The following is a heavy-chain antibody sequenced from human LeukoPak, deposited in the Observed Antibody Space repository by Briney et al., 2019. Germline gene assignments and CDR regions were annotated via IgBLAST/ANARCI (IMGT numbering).Heavy chain of an antibody. Sequence: GGSLRLSCAASGFTFSSYAVTWVRQAPGKGLEWVSGISGSSGFTYYADSVKGRFTISRDISKNTLYLQMTSLRAEDTAVYYCARDPFYASNWYYLDYWGQGTQVTVSS. V-gene: IGHV3-23*01. CDR1: GFTFSSYA. CDR3: ARDPFYASNWYYLDY. D-gene: IGHD2/OR15-2a*01. J-gene: IGHJ4*02. CDR2: ISGSSGFT.